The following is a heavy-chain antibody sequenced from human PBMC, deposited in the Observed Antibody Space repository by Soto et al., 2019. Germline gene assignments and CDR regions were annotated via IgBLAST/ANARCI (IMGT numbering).Heavy chain of an antibody. CDR1: GGTFSSYA. Sequence: SVKVSRKASGGTFSSYAISWVRQAPGQGLEWMGGIIPIFGTANYAQKFQGRVTITADESTSTAYMELSSLRSEDTAVYYCARDRTGYSSSWANWFDPWGQGTLVTVSS. CDR2: IIPIFGTA. D-gene: IGHD6-13*01. V-gene: IGHV1-69*13. CDR3: ARDRTGYSSSWANWFDP. J-gene: IGHJ5*02.